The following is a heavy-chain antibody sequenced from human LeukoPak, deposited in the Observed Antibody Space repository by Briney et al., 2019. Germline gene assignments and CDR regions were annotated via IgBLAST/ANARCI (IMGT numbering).Heavy chain of an antibody. V-gene: IGHV1-3*01. J-gene: IGHJ4*02. Sequence: ASVKVSCKTSGYTFTNYAMHWVRQAPGQRLEWMGWINAGDGNTKYSQKFQGRVTITRDTSTSTAYMELRSLRSDDTAVYYCARDSRYKQWLAHFDYWGQRTLVTVSS. CDR1: GYTFTNYA. CDR3: ARDSRYKQWLAHFDY. CDR2: INAGDGNT. D-gene: IGHD6-19*01.